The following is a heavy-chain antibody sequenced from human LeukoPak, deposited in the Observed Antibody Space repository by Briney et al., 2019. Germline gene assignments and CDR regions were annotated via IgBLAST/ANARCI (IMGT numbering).Heavy chain of an antibody. CDR2: IRSKAYGGTT. D-gene: IGHD3-10*01. CDR3: TRDKDMVRGVIHY. Sequence: PGGSLRLSCTASGFTFGDYAMSWFRQAPGKGLEWVGFIRSKAYGGTTEYAASVKGRFTISRDDSKSIAYLQMNSLKTEDTAVHYCTRDKDMVRGVIHYWGQGTLVTVSS. V-gene: IGHV3-49*03. CDR1: GFTFGDYA. J-gene: IGHJ4*02.